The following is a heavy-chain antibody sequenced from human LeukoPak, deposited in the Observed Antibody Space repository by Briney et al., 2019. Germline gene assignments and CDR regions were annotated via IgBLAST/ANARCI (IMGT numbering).Heavy chain of an antibody. V-gene: IGHV3-48*03. Sequence: PGGSLRLSCAASGFTFSNYEMNWVRQAPGKGLEWVSYISSSGATIYYADSVKGRFTISRDNAKNSLYLQMNSLRAEDTAVYCCAIPGYRSGWYYAFDIWGQGTMVTVSS. D-gene: IGHD6-19*01. CDR2: ISSSGATI. CDR3: AIPGYRSGWYYAFDI. CDR1: GFTFSNYE. J-gene: IGHJ3*02.